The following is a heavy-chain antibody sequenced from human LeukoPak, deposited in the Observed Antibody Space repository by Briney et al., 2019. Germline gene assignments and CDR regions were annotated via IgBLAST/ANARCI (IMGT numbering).Heavy chain of an antibody. CDR3: AGGNDAFDI. CDR1: GFTFSSYP. CDR2: ISESGDVT. D-gene: IGHD3-16*01. J-gene: IGHJ3*02. V-gene: IGHV3-23*01. Sequence: PGGSLRLSCVVSGFTFSSYPMSWVRQAPGKGLEWVSVISESGDVTHYADSMKGRFTISRDDAKNSLYLQMNSLRAEDTAVYYCAGGNDAFDIWGQGTMVTVSS.